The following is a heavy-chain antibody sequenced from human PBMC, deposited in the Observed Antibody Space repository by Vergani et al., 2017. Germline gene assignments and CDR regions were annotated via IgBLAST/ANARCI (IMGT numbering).Heavy chain of an antibody. J-gene: IGHJ6*02. V-gene: IGHV1-46*01. Sequence: QVQLVQSGAEVKKPGASVKVSCKASGYTFTSYYMHWVRQAPGQGLEWMGIINPSGGSTSYAQKFQGRVTITADESTSTAYMELSSLRSEDTAVYYCARGMGDGYNFPYYYGMDVWGQGTTVTVSS. CDR2: INPSGGST. CDR1: GYTFTSYY. CDR3: ARGMGDGYNFPYYYGMDV. D-gene: IGHD5-24*01.